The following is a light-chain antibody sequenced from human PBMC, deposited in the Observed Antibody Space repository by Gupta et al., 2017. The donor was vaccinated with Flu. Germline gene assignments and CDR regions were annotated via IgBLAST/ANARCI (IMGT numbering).Light chain of an antibody. Sequence: QSSLPQPPSASGSPGQSVTISCTGPSSDVGAYNFVSWYQQHPGKAPKLMIYDVNKRPSGVPHRFSGSKSGNTASLTVSVLQAEDEADYYCSSYAGSNNLLFGGGTKLTVL. J-gene: IGLJ2*01. CDR3: SSYAGSNNLL. V-gene: IGLV2-8*01. CDR1: SSDVGAYNF. CDR2: DVN.